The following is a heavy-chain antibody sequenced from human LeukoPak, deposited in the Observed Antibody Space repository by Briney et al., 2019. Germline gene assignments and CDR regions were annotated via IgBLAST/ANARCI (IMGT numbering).Heavy chain of an antibody. CDR2: IYHSGST. CDR3: ARLYYYDSSGYYMDY. J-gene: IGHJ4*02. CDR1: GSKGSRCWW. D-gene: IGHD3-22*01. Sequence: GSKGSRCWWSSWLRKPPGKGLEWIGYIYHSGSTYYNPSLKSRVTISVDRSKNQFSLKLSSVTAADTAVYYCARLYYYDSSGYYMDYWGQGTLVTVSS. V-gene: IGHV4-30-2*01.